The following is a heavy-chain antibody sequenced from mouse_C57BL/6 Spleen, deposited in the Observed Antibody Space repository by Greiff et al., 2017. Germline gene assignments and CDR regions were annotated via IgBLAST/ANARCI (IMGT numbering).Heavy chain of an antibody. Sequence: VQLKESGPGMVKPSQSLSLTCTVTGYSITSGYDWHCIRHFPGNKLEWMGYKSYSGSTNYNPSLKNRISITHDTSKNHFFLKLNSVTTEDTATYYCAREGKDWGQGTLVTVSA. CDR2: KSYSGST. CDR3: AREGKD. CDR1: GYSITSGYD. J-gene: IGHJ3*01. V-gene: IGHV3-1*01.